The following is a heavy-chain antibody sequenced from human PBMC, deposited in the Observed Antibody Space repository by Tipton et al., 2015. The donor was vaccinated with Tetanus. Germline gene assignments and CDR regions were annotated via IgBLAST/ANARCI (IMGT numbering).Heavy chain of an antibody. CDR1: GGSISGGRYY. J-gene: IGHJ4*02. Sequence: LSLTCTVSGGSISGGRYYWSWIRQAPGKGLEWVSYISGSGGDIYHADSVKGRFTTSRDNAKRSLYLQMNSLRAEDTAVYYCATALPGAPPPYWGQGTLVTVSS. CDR2: ISGSGGDI. CDR3: ATALPGAPPPY. D-gene: IGHD7-27*01. V-gene: IGHV3-11*01.